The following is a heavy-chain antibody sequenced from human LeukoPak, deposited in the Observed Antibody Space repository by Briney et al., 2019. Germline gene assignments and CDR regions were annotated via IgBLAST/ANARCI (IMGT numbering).Heavy chain of an antibody. Sequence: PSETLSLTCTVSGGSISSSSYYWGWIRQPPGKGLEWIGSIYYSGSTYYNPSLKSRVTISVDTSKNQFSLKLSSVTAADTAVYYCAREPLMPTVTTYYFDYWGQGTLVTVSS. D-gene: IGHD4-17*01. V-gene: IGHV4-39*07. J-gene: IGHJ4*02. CDR1: GGSISSSSYY. CDR2: IYYSGST. CDR3: AREPLMPTVTTYYFDY.